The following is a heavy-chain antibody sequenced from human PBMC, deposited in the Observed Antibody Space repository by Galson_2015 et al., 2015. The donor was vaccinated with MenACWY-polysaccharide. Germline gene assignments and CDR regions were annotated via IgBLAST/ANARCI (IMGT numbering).Heavy chain of an antibody. CDR3: AKVAVAGPMSFFDY. D-gene: IGHD6-19*01. V-gene: IGHV3-23*01. CDR1: GFTFSSYA. CDR2: VSGSGSST. J-gene: IGHJ4*02. Sequence: SLRLSCAASGFTFSSYAMSWVRQAPGKGPEWVSTVSGSGSSTYYADSVKGRFTISRDNSKNTLYLQMGSLRAEDTAVYYCAKVAVAGPMSFFDYWGQGTLVTVSS.